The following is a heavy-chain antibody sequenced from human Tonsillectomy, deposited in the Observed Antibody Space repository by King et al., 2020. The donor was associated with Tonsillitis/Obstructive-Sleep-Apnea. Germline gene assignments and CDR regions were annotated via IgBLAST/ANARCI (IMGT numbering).Heavy chain of an antibody. V-gene: IGHV3-66*01. Sequence: VQLVESGGDLVQPGGSLRLSCAGSGFTVSRNYMYWVRQAPGKGLEWVSIIYSGGSTYYADSVKGRFTISRDNSKNTLYLQMNSLRAEDTAVYHCATKYYDILTGYFEGRDYWGQGTLVTVSS. CDR2: IYSGGST. CDR3: ATKYYDILTGYFEGRDY. CDR1: GFTVSRNY. J-gene: IGHJ4*02. D-gene: IGHD3-9*01.